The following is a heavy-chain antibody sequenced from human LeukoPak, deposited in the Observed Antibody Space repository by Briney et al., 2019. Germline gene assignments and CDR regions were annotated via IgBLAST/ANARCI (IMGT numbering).Heavy chain of an antibody. CDR1: SVSISSYY. J-gene: IGHJ4*02. CDR2: IYYSGNT. D-gene: IGHD2-2*02. V-gene: IGHV4-59*01. Sequence: SETLSLTCTVSSVSISSYYWSWIRQPPGKGLEWIGYIYYSGNTNYNPSLKSPVTISVDTSKNQFSLKLSSVTAADTAVYYCARAYTSWSFDYWGQGTLVTVSS. CDR3: ARAYTSWSFDY.